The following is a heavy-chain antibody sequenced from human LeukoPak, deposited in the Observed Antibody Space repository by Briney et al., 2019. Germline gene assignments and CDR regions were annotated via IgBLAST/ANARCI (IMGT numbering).Heavy chain of an antibody. CDR2: ISAYNGNT. CDR3: ARADLPYYYDSSGYFDY. V-gene: IGHV1-18*01. Sequence: GASVKVSCKASGYTFTSYGISWVRQAPGQGLEWMGWISAYNGNTNYAQKLQGRVTVTTDTSTSTAYMELRSLRSDDTAVYYCARADLPYYYDSSGYFDYWGQGTLVTVSS. D-gene: IGHD3-22*01. CDR1: GYTFTSYG. J-gene: IGHJ4*02.